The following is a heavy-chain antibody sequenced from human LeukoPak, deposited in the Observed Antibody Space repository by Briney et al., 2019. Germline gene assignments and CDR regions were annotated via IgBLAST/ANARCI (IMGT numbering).Heavy chain of an antibody. D-gene: IGHD6-19*01. CDR2: ISYDVSNK. CDR1: GFTFSSYG. J-gene: IGHJ4*02. V-gene: IGHV3-30*18. Sequence: GGSLRLSCAASGFTFSSYGMHWVRQAPGKGLEWLAVISYDVSNKYYADSVKGRFTISRDNSKNTLYLQMNSLRAEDTAVYYCAKAYYSVAGYFDYWGQGTLVTVSS. CDR3: AKAYYSVAGYFDY.